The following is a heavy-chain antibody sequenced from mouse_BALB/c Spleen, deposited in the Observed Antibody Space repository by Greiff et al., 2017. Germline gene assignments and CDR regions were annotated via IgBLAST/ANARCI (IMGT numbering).Heavy chain of an antibody. CDR2: IYPGDGDT. D-gene: IGHD1-1*01. V-gene: IGHV1-87*01. CDR1: GYTFTSYW. Sequence: VQLVESGAELARPGASVKLSCKASGYTFTSYWMQWVKQRPGQGLEWIGAIYPGDGDTRYTQKFKGKATLTADKSSSTAYMQLSSLASEDSAVYYCARATDYWGQGTTLTVSS. CDR3: ARATDY. J-gene: IGHJ2*01.